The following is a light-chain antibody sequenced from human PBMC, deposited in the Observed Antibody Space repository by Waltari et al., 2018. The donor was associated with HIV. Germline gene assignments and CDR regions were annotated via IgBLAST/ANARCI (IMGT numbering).Light chain of an antibody. CDR3: QQRSNWPPSIT. CDR2: DAS. J-gene: IGKJ5*01. Sequence: EIVLTQSPATLSLSPGERVTLSCRASQTVSSSLAWYQQKPGQSPRLLIYDASSRAAGIPARFSGSGSETDFTLTISSLEPEDFAVYYCQQRSNWPPSITFGQGTRLEIK. CDR1: QTVSSS. V-gene: IGKV3-11*01.